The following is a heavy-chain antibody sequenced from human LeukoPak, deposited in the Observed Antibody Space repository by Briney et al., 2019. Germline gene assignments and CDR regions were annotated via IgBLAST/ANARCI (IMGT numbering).Heavy chain of an antibody. CDR1: GYTFTGYY. Sequence: ASVKVSCKASGYTFTGYYMHWVRQAPGQGLEWMGWINPNSGGTNYAQKFQGRVTMTRNTSISTAYMELSSLRSEDTAVYYCARVPVWFGETSWGQGTLVTVSS. D-gene: IGHD3-10*01. CDR2: INPNSGGT. CDR3: ARVPVWFGETS. V-gene: IGHV1-2*02. J-gene: IGHJ5*02.